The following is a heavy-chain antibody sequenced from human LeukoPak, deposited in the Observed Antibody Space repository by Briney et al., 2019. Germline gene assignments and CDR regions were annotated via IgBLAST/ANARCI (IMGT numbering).Heavy chain of an antibody. CDR2: ISGSGDRT. Sequence: SGGSLRLSCAASGFTFNSYAMTWVRQSPGKGLEWVSTISGSGDRTHYADSVKGRFTISRDNSKNTLYLQMNSLRAEDTAVYYCAKDGDSYSSGWYHFDYWGQGTLVTVSS. CDR1: GFTFNSYA. V-gene: IGHV3-23*01. CDR3: AKDGDSYSSGWYHFDY. J-gene: IGHJ4*02. D-gene: IGHD6-19*01.